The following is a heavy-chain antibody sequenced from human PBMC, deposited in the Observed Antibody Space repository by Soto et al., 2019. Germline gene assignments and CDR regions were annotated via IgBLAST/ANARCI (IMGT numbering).Heavy chain of an antibody. V-gene: IGHV3-49*03. CDR3: TRDSRXLAVAGTGVYYYYYMDV. Sequence: GGSLRLSCTASGFTFGDYAMSWFRQAPGKGLEWVGFIRSKAYGGTTEYAASVKGRFTISRDDSKSIAYLQMNSLKTEXXXVXXCTRDSRXLAVAGTGVYYYYYMDVWGKGTTVTVSS. D-gene: IGHD6-19*01. J-gene: IGHJ6*03. CDR1: GFTFGDYA. CDR2: IRSKAYGGTT.